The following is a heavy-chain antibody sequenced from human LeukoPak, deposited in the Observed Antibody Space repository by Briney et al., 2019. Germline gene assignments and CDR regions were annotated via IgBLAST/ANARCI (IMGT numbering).Heavy chain of an antibody. Sequence: ASVKVSCKASGYTFTGYYMHWVRQAPGQGLEWMGRINPNSGGTNYAQKFQGRVTMTRDTSISTAYMELSRLRSDDTAVYYCARLYYYYYGMGVWGQGTTVTVSS. CDR1: GYTFTGYY. CDR2: INPNSGGT. V-gene: IGHV1-2*06. J-gene: IGHJ6*02. CDR3: ARLYYYYYGMGV.